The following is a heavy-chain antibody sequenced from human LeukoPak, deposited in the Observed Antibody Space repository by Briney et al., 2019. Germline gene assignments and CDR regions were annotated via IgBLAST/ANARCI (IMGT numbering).Heavy chain of an antibody. Sequence: WASVKVSCRASGYNFTGYYLHWVRQAPGQGLEWMGWINPNSGGTNYAQKFQGRVTMTRDTSISTAYMELSRLRSDDTAVYYCARDQYWNDAENWFDPWGQGTLVTVSS. CDR3: ARDQYWNDAENWFDP. V-gene: IGHV1-2*02. CDR2: INPNSGGT. J-gene: IGHJ5*02. CDR1: GYNFTGYY. D-gene: IGHD1-1*01.